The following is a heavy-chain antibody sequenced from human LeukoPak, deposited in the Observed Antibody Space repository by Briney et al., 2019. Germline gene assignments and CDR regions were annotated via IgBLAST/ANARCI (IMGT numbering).Heavy chain of an antibody. V-gene: IGHV3-23*01. CDR1: GFTFSSYA. Sequence: GGSLRLSCAASGFTFSSYAMSWVRQAPGKGLEWVSAISGSGGSTYYADSVKGRFTISRDNSKNTLYLQMNSLRAEDTAVYYCAKDRGGIRTYSWFDPWGQGTLVTVSS. J-gene: IGHJ5*02. CDR3: AKDRGGIRTYSWFDP. CDR2: ISGSGGST. D-gene: IGHD3-10*01.